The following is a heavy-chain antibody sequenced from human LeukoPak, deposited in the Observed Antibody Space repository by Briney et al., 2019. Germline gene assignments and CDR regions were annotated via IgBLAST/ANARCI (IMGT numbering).Heavy chain of an antibody. CDR2: INHSGST. V-gene: IGHV4-34*01. CDR1: GGSFSGYY. CDR3: ARLAPSNYHGGSGYLDY. J-gene: IGHJ4*02. D-gene: IGHD3-22*01. Sequence: SGTLSLTCAVYGGSFSGYYWSWIRQPPGKGLEWIGEINHSGSTNYNPSLKSRVTISVDTSKNQFSLKLSSVTAADTAVYYCARLAPSNYHGGSGYLDYWGQGTLVTVSS.